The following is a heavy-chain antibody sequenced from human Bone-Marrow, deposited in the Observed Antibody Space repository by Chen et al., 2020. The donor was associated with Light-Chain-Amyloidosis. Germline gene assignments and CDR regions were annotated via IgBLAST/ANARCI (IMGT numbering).Heavy chain of an antibody. CDR2: ISYDGSNK. D-gene: IGHD3-22*01. CDR1: GFTFSSYA. CDR3: ARGGYYYDSSGYQPPGFSWGYYYYYGMDV. J-gene: IGHJ6*02. V-gene: IGHV3-30-3*01. Sequence: GFTFSSYAMHWVRQAPGKGLEWVAVISYDGSNKYYADSVKGRFTISRDNSKNTRYLQMNSLRAEDTAVYYCARGGYYYDSSGYQPPGFSWGYYYYYGMDVWGQGTTVTVSS.